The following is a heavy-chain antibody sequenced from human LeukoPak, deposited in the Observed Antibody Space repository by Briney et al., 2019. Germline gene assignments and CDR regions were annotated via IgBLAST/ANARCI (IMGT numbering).Heavy chain of an antibody. CDR3: ARELRPHYFDY. V-gene: IGHV1-2*06. D-gene: IGHD6-6*01. J-gene: IGHJ4*02. CDR1: GYTFTGYY. Sequence: RWASVKVSCKASGYTFTGYYMHWVRQAPGQGLERMGRINPNSGGTNYAQKFQGRVTMTRDTSISTAYMELSRLRSDDTAVYYCARELRPHYFDYWGQGTLVTVSS. CDR2: INPNSGGT.